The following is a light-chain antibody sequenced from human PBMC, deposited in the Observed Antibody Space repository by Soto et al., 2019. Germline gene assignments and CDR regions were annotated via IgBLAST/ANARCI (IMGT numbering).Light chain of an antibody. Sequence: QSVLTQPASVSGSPGQSITISCTETNSDVGGFDYVSWYQVHPGKAPKLVIYDVSVRPSGISNRFSGSKSGDTASLTISALQAEDEADYYCSSSTTSATVFGGGTQLTVL. CDR1: NSDVGGFDY. CDR2: DVS. V-gene: IGLV2-14*03. CDR3: SSSTTSATV. J-gene: IGLJ2*01.